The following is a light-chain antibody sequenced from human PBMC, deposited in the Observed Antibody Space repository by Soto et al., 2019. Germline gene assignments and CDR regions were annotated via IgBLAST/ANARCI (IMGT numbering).Light chain of an antibody. J-gene: IGKJ2*01. CDR1: QSVGTT. Sequence: EIVMTLSPVNVSVSPEERATLSCRASQSVGTTLAWYQQKPGQAPRLLIYGASTRATGTPARFSGSGSGTEFTLTLSSLQSEDFAVYYCQQYNNWPLYPFGQVAMVAI. CDR2: GAS. CDR3: QQYNNWPLYP. V-gene: IGKV3-15*01.